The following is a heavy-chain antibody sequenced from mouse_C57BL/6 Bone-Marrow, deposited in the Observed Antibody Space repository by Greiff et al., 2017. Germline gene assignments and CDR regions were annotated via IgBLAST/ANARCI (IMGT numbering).Heavy chain of an antibody. CDR3: ARWEIYYDYDDSY. J-gene: IGHJ3*01. D-gene: IGHD2-4*01. Sequence: EVQLQQSGPELVKPGASVKMSCKASGYTFTDYNMHWVKQSHGKSLEWIGYINPNNGGTSYNQKFKGKATLTVNKSSSTAYMELRSLTSEDSAVYYCARWEIYYDYDDSYWGQGTLVTVSA. CDR1: GYTFTDYN. V-gene: IGHV1-22*01. CDR2: INPNNGGT.